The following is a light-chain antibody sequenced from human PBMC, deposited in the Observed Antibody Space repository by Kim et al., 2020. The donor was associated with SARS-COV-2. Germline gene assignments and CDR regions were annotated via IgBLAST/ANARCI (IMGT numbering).Light chain of an antibody. CDR3: QTWDSSTAV. V-gene: IGLV3-1*01. Sequence: SYELTQPPSVYVSPGQTASITCSGNGLGNKYVCWYQQKPGQSPVLVIYQDNKRPSGIPERFSGSNSGNTATLTISETQAMDEADYYCQTWDSSTAVFGGGTQRPS. CDR2: QDN. J-gene: IGLJ3*02. CDR1: GLGNKY.